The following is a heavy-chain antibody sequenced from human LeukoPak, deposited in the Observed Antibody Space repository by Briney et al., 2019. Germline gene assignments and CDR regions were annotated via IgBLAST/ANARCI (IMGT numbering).Heavy chain of an antibody. V-gene: IGHV3-9*03. J-gene: IGHJ6*03. Sequence: GGSLRLSCAASGFTFDDYAMHWVRQAPGKGLEWVSGISWNSGSIGYADSVKGRFTISRDNAKNSLYLQMNSLRAEDMALYYCAKDWGRGWEQGPYYMDVWGRGTTVTVSS. D-gene: IGHD1-26*01. CDR3: AKDWGRGWEQGPYYMDV. CDR2: ISWNSGSI. CDR1: GFTFDDYA.